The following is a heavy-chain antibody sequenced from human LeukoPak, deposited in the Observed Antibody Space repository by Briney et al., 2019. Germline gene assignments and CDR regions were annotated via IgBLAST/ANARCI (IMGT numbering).Heavy chain of an antibody. D-gene: IGHD6-13*01. CDR3: AKGVAAAASAEYFQH. CDR2: ISGSGGRT. Sequence: SGGSLRLSCAASGFTFSSYAMSWVRQAPGKGLEWVSAISGSGGRTYYADSVKGRFTIFRDNSKNTLYLQMNSLRAEDTAVYYCAKGVAAAASAEYFQHWGQGTLVTVSS. V-gene: IGHV3-23*01. CDR1: GFTFSSYA. J-gene: IGHJ1*01.